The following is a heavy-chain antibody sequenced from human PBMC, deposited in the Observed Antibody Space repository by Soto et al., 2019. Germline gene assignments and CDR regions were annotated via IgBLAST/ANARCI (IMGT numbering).Heavy chain of an antibody. D-gene: IGHD1-26*01. Sequence: KPSETLSLTCTVSGGSISSGGYYWSWIRQHPGKGLEWIGYIYYSGSTYYNPSLKSRVTISVDTSKNQFSLKLSSVTAADTAVYYCARDRSGSLYFDYWGQGTLVTVSS. V-gene: IGHV4-31*03. CDR3: ARDRSGSLYFDY. J-gene: IGHJ4*02. CDR2: IYYSGST. CDR1: GGSISSGGYY.